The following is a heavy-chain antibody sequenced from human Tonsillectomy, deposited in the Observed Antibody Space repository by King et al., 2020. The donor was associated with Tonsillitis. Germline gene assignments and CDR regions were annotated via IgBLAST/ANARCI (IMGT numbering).Heavy chain of an antibody. V-gene: IGHV4-30-2*01. CDR2: IYYSGST. CDR3: ASSNGHYYASSGYRSNSNWFDP. CDR1: GGSITSGAYS. Sequence: QLQESGSGLVKPSQTLSLTCAVSGGSITSGAYSWSWIRQPPGKGLEWIGYIYYSGSTYYNPSLKSRVTISVDRSKNHFSLKLDSVTAADTAVYYCASSNGHYYASSGYRSNSNWFDPWGQGTLVTVSS. J-gene: IGHJ5*02. D-gene: IGHD3-22*01.